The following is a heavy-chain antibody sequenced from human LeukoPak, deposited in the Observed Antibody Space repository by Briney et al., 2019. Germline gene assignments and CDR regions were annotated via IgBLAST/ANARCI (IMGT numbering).Heavy chain of an antibody. J-gene: IGHJ4*02. CDR2: INPNSGNT. Sequence: GASVKVSCKASGYTFTGYYMHWVRQAPGQGLEWMGWINPNSGNTNYAQKLQGRVTMTTDTSTSTAYMELRSLRSDDTAVYYCARDLGPYYYGSGSSVTFDYWGQGTLVTVSS. CDR3: ARDLGPYYYGSGSSVTFDY. V-gene: IGHV1-18*04. CDR1: GYTFTGYY. D-gene: IGHD3-10*01.